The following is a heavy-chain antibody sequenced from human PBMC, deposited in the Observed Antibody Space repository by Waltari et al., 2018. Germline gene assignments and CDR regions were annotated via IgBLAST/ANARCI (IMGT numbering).Heavy chain of an antibody. CDR2: ISWNRGSI. J-gene: IGHJ3*02. V-gene: IGHV3-9*01. CDR3: AKEFLGAFDI. Sequence: EVQLVESGGGLVQPGRSLRLSCAASGFTFDDYAMHWVRQAPGKGLEWVSGISWNRGSIGYADSVKGRFTISRDNAKNSLYLQMNSLRAEDTALYYCAKEFLGAFDIWGQGTMVTVSS. CDR1: GFTFDDYA.